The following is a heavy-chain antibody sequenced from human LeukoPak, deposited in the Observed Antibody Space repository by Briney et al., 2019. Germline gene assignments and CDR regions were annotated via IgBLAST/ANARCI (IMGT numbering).Heavy chain of an antibody. CDR3: ARGLTRGYTYGGCFDP. V-gene: IGHV4-39*01. CDR1: GGSISSSDYY. J-gene: IGHJ5*02. CDR2: IYYSGST. Sequence: SETLSLTCTVSGGSISSSDYYWGWICQPPGKGLEWIASIYYSGSTYYSPSLKSEVTISVDTSKNQFSLKLRSVTATDTAVYYCARGLTRGYTYGGCFDPWGQGTLVTVSS. D-gene: IGHD5-12*01.